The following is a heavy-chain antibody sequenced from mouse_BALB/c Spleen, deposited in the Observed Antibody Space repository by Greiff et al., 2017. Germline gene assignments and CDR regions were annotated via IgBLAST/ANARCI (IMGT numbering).Heavy chain of an antibody. J-gene: IGHJ3*01. Sequence: VQGVESGPGLVAPSQSLSITCTVSGFSLTSYGVHWVRQPPGKGLEWLGVIWAGGSTNYNSALMSRLSISKDNSKSQVFLKMNSLQTDDTAMYYCARDPVYYDYDGFAYWGQGTLVTVSA. V-gene: IGHV2-9*02. CDR2: IWAGGST. D-gene: IGHD2-4*01. CDR3: ARDPVYYDYDGFAY. CDR1: GFSLTSYG.